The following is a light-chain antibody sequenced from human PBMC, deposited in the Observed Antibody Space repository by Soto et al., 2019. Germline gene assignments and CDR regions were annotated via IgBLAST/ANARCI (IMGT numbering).Light chain of an antibody. CDR2: GAS. V-gene: IGKV1-6*02. CDR1: LGISND. CDR3: LQDYHYPIT. J-gene: IGKJ4*01. Sequence: AIQLTQSPAALSSSVGERVTITCRASLGISNDLGWYQQKPGEAPRLLVYGASTLQSGVPSRFSGSGSGTAFTPTISSLQLEDVGTDYCLQDYHYPITFGGGT.